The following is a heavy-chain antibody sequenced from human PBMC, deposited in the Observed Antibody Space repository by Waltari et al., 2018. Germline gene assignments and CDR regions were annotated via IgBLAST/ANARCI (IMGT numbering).Heavy chain of an antibody. J-gene: IGHJ6*02. V-gene: IGHV1-69*04. CDR1: GGTFRNYV. D-gene: IGHD2-15*01. CDR3: ARILMVVGDSSGMDA. CDR2: IDPIPGTA. Sequence: QVQMAQSGAEVKKPGSSVKVSCTASGGTFRNYVIGLVRQVGGHGLEWGGKIDPIPGTAKYSQTFQGRVTLSADTSTNTAYMELNSLTSEDTAVYYCARILMVVGDSSGMDAWGQGTAVTVAS.